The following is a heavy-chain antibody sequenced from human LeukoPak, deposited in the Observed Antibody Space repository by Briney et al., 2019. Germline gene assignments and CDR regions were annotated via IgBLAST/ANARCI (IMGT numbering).Heavy chain of an antibody. J-gene: IGHJ4*02. CDR1: GFIFRNYW. CDR3: AREIGGGHHYFEH. Sequence: GGSLRLSCVASGFIFRNYWMSWVRQAPGKGLEWVANINHDGGGKNYVDSVKGRFTISRDNAKSSLYLQMNSLRVEDTATYYCAREIGGGHHYFEHWGQGTVVTVSS. V-gene: IGHV3-7*05. CDR2: INHDGGGK. D-gene: IGHD1-26*01.